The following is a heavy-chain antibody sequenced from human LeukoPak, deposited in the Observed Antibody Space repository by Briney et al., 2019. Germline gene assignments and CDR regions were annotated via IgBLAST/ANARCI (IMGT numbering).Heavy chain of an antibody. CDR1: GFTFSIHA. V-gene: IGHV3-23*01. J-gene: IGHJ4*02. CDR2: ISGSDDRT. CDR3: ARASQWLAFDD. Sequence: PGGSLRLSCAASGFTFSIHAMSWVRQAPGMGLEWVSAISGSDDRTWYADSVKGRFTISRDNSKNTLYLQMNSLRVEDTAVYFCARASQWLAFDDWGQGTLVTVSS. D-gene: IGHD6-19*01.